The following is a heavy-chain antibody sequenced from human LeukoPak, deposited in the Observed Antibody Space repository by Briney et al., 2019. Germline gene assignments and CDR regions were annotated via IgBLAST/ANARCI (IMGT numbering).Heavy chain of an antibody. CDR3: AKGHSGYDFFADY. Sequence: GGSLRLSCAASGFTFGSYAMSWVRQAPGKGLEWVSAISGSGGSTYYADSVKGRFTISRDNSKNTLYLQMNSLRAEDTAVYYCAKGHSGYDFFADYWGQGTLVTVSS. CDR1: GFTFGSYA. CDR2: ISGSGGST. J-gene: IGHJ4*02. V-gene: IGHV3-23*01. D-gene: IGHD5-12*01.